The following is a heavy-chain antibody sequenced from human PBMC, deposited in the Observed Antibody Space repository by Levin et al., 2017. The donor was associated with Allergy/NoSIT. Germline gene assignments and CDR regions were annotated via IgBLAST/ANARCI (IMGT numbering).Heavy chain of an antibody. J-gene: IGHJ3*02. Sequence: GESLKISCAASGFTVSSNYMSWVRQAPGKGLEWVSVIYSGGSTYYADSVKGRFTISRDNSKNTLYLQMNSLRAEDTAVYYCASDRGYGDYVAAFDIWGQGTMVTVSS. V-gene: IGHV3-66*01. D-gene: IGHD4-17*01. CDR3: ASDRGYGDYVAAFDI. CDR1: GFTVSSNY. CDR2: IYSGGST.